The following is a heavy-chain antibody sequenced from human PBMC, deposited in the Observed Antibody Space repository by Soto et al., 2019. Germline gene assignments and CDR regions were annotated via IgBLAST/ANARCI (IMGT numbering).Heavy chain of an antibody. CDR2: IIPILGIA. CDR3: ARGFPPYCSGGSCYLVESMDV. Sequence: SVKVSCKASGGTFSSYTISWVRQAPGQGLEWMGRIIPILGIANYAQKFQGRVTITADKSTSTAYMELSSLRSEDTAVYYCARGFPPYCSGGSCYLVESMDVWGKGTTVTVSS. J-gene: IGHJ6*03. CDR1: GGTFSSYT. D-gene: IGHD2-15*01. V-gene: IGHV1-69*02.